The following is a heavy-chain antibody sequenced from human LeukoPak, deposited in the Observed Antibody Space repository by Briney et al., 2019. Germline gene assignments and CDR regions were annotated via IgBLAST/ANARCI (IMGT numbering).Heavy chain of an antibody. CDR1: GGTFSSYA. V-gene: IGHV1-69*13. D-gene: IGHD6-6*01. CDR3: ARDLDSSSSFSWFDP. CDR2: IIPIFGTA. Sequence: GASVKVSCKASGGTFSSYAISWVRQAPGQGLEWMGGIIPIFGTANYAQKFQGRVTITADESTSTAYMELSGLRSEDTAVYYCARDLDSSSSFSWFDPWGQGTLVTVSS. J-gene: IGHJ5*02.